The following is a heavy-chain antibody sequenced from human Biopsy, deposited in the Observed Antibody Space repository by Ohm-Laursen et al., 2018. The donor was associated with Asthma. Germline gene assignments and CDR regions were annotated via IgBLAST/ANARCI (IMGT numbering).Heavy chain of an antibody. J-gene: IGHJ3*02. D-gene: IGHD3-9*01. Sequence: SVKVSCKAPGYTFTDYSIHWVRQAPGQGLEWMGRINPNSGDTKYAQRFQGRVTVTRDRSISTAYMELSRLRSDDTAVYYCARTYYDFLTGQVNDAFAIWGQGTMVTVSS. V-gene: IGHV1-2*06. CDR1: GYTFTDYS. CDR3: ARTYYDFLTGQVNDAFAI. CDR2: INPNSGDT.